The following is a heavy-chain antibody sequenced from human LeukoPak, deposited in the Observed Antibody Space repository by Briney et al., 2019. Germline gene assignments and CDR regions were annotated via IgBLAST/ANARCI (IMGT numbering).Heavy chain of an antibody. Sequence: SETLSLTCTVSGYSISSGYYWGWIRQPPGKGLEWIGSIYHSGSTYYNPSLKSRVTISVDTSKNQFSLKLSSVTAADTAVYYCARYRMVRGVIIPFDYWGQGTLVTVSS. CDR2: IYHSGST. CDR1: GYSISSGYY. V-gene: IGHV4-38-2*02. D-gene: IGHD3-10*01. J-gene: IGHJ4*02. CDR3: ARYRMVRGVIIPFDY.